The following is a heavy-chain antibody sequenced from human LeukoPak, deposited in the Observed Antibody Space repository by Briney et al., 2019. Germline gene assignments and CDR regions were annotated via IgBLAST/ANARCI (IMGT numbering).Heavy chain of an antibody. D-gene: IGHD6-13*01. CDR1: GYSISSGYY. Sequence: SETLSLTCAVSGYSISSGYYWGWIRQPPGKGLEWIGSIYYSGSTYYNPSLKSRVTISVDTSKNQFSLKLSSVTAADTAVYYCARQKRAAAGMNWFDPWGQGTLVTVSS. J-gene: IGHJ5*02. CDR2: IYYSGST. CDR3: ARQKRAAAGMNWFDP. V-gene: IGHV4-38-2*01.